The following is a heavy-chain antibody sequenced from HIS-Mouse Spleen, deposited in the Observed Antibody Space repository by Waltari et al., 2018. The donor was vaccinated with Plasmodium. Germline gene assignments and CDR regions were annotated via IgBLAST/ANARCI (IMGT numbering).Heavy chain of an antibody. J-gene: IGHJ2*01. Sequence: EVQLVESGGGLVQPGGSLRLPCAASGFTFRSYWMSWVRQAPVKGLEWVANIKQDGSEKYYVDSVKGRFTISRDNAKNSLYLQMNSLRAEDTAVYYCASSWYWYFDLWGRGTLVTVSS. CDR1: GFTFRSYW. D-gene: IGHD6-13*01. CDR3: ASSWYWYFDL. V-gene: IGHV3-7*01. CDR2: IKQDGSEK.